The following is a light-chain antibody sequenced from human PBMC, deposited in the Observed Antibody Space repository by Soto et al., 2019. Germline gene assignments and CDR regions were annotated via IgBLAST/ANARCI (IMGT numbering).Light chain of an antibody. J-gene: IGKJ5*01. CDR3: QQYDNLPT. CDR1: QDISNY. V-gene: IGKV1-33*01. Sequence: DIQMTQSPSSLSASVGDRVTITGQASQDISNYLNWYQQKPGKAPKLLIYDASNLETGVPSRLSGSGSGTDFTFTIRSLQPEDTATYYCQQYDNLPTFGQGTRLEIK. CDR2: DAS.